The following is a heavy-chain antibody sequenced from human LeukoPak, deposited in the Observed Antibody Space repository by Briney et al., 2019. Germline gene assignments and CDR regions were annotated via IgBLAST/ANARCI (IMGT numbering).Heavy chain of an antibody. CDR3: ARVTGYMVEDYFDS. J-gene: IGHJ4*02. Sequence: SETLSLTCTVSGGSISSYYWSWIRQPPGKGLEWIGYIYYSGSTNYNPSLKGRVTISVDTSKNQFSLRLRSVTAADTAVYYCARVTGYMVEDYFDSWGQGTLVTVSS. D-gene: IGHD6-13*01. V-gene: IGHV4-59*01. CDR2: IYYSGST. CDR1: GGSISSYY.